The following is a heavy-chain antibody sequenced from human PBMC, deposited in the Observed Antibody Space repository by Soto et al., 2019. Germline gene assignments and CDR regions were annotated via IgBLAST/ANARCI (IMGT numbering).Heavy chain of an antibody. V-gene: IGHV3-33*01. J-gene: IGHJ6*02. Sequence: LRLSCAASGFTFSSYGMHWVRQAPGKGLEWVAVIWYDGSNKYYADSVKGRFTISRDNSKNTLYLQMDSLRAEDTAVYYCASVKDYYYYGMDVWGQGTTVTVSS. CDR2: IWYDGSNK. CDR3: ASVKDYYYYGMDV. CDR1: GFTFSSYG.